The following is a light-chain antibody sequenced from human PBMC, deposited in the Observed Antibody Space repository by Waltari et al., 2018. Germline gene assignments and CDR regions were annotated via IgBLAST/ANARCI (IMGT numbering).Light chain of an antibody. CDR3: QQYGSSVMYT. V-gene: IGKV3-20*01. CDR1: QRPSRSR. CDR2: GAA. Sequence: EIVLTQSPGTLSLSPGERATLSCRASQRPSRSRIAGYLHKPGQAPRLLIYGAAGRATGIPDRFSGSGSGTDFSLTISRVEPEDFAVYYCQQYGSSVMYTFGQGTKLEIK. J-gene: IGKJ2*01.